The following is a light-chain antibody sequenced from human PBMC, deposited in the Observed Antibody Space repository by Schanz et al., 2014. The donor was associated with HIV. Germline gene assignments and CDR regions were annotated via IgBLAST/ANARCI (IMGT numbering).Light chain of an antibody. CDR2: EVS. CDR3: CSYTTTTTWV. CDR1: SSDVGGYNY. J-gene: IGLJ3*02. V-gene: IGLV2-14*01. Sequence: QSALTQPPSASGSPGQSVTISCTGTSSDVGGYNYVSWYQQHPGKAPKVMIYEVSKRPSGVSNRFSGSKSGNTASLTIYGLQAEDEADYYCCSYTTTTTWVFGGGTKLTV.